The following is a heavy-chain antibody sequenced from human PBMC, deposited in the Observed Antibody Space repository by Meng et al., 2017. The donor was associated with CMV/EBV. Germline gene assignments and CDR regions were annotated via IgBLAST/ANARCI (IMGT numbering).Heavy chain of an antibody. CDR1: GGTFSSYA. CDR2: IIPIFGTA. Sequence: SVKSCKASGGTFSSYAISWVRQAPGQGLEWMGGIIPIFGTANYAQKFQGRVTITTDESTSTAYMELSSLRSEDTAVYYCARDQNIVVVPAARNYYGMDVWGQGTTVTVSS. CDR3: ARDQNIVVVPAARNYYGMDV. J-gene: IGHJ6*02. D-gene: IGHD2-2*01. V-gene: IGHV1-69*05.